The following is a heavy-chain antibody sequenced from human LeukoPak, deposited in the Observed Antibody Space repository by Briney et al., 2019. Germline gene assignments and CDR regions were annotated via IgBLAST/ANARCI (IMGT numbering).Heavy chain of an antibody. CDR2: TYYRSKWYY. Sequence: QTLSLTCAISGDSVSNDTAAWSWIRQSPSRGLEWLGRTYYRSKWYYDYAISAKSRMTIDLETSKNRFSLHLNSVTPDDTAVYYCARLRRYIKQATSGMDVWGQGTTVTVSS. CDR1: GDSVSNDTAA. J-gene: IGHJ6*02. D-gene: IGHD5-18*01. CDR3: ARLRRYIKQATSGMDV. V-gene: IGHV6-1*01.